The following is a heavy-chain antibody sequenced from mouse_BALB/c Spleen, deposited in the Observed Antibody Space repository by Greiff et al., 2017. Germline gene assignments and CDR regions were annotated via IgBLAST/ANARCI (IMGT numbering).Heavy chain of an antibody. D-gene: IGHD2-1*01. J-gene: IGHJ3*01. CDR1: GFTFSSYA. CDR3: ASPLYYGNSPWFAY. V-gene: IGHV5-6-5*01. CDR2: ISSGGST. Sequence: EVQVVESGGGLVKPGGSLKLSCAASGFTFSSYAMSWVRQTPEKRLEWVASISSGGSTYYPDSVKGRFTISRDNARNILYLQMSSLRSEDTAMYYCASPLYYGNSPWFAYWGQGTLVTVSA.